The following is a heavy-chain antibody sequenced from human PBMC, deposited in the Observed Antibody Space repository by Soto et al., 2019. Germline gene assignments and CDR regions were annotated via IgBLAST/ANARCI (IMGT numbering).Heavy chain of an antibody. CDR1: GFTLSGYA. V-gene: IGHV3-64*01. CDR3: ARRARPDFYYMDV. D-gene: IGHD6-6*01. CDR2: ISSNGVGT. Sequence: VGSLRLSCAASGFTLSGYAMDWVRQAPGKGLEYVSGISSNGVGTYYAKSVQGRFTISRDNSKNTVYLQMGSLRPEDMAVYYCARRARPDFYYMDVWGKGTTVPVSS. J-gene: IGHJ6*03.